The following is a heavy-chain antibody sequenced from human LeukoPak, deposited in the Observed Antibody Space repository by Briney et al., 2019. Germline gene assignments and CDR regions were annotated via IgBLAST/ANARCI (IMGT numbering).Heavy chain of an antibody. CDR1: GGSISSGGYY. V-gene: IGHV4-31*03. CDR2: IYYSGST. D-gene: IGHD1-26*01. J-gene: IGHJ3*02. CDR3: AREGGGYYAPPSDAFDI. Sequence: SETLSFTCTVSGGSISSGGYYWSWIRQHPGKGLEWIVYIYYSGSTYYNPSLKSRVTISVDTSKNQFSLKLSSVPAADTAVYYCAREGGGYYAPPSDAFDIWGQGTMVTVSS.